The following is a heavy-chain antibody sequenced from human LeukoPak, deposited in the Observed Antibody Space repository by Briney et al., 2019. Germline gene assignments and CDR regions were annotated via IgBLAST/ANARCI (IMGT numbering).Heavy chain of an antibody. V-gene: IGHV3-23*01. Sequence: GGSLRLSCAASGFTFSSHGMNWVRQAPGKGLEWVSGITGSGGNRYYADSVKGRFTISRDDSKNTVYLQMDSLKIEDSAVYFCAWVDCYFPSWGQGTLVTVSS. D-gene: IGHD2-21*01. CDR2: ITGSGGNR. J-gene: IGHJ4*02. CDR3: AWVDCYFPS. CDR1: GFTFSSHG.